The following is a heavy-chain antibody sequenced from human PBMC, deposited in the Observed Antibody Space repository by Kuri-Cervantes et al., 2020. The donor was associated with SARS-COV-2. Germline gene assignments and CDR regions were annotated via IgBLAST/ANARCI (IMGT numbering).Heavy chain of an antibody. Sequence: GESLKISCAASGFTVSSNYMSWVRQAPGKGLEWVSVIYSGGSTYYADSVKGRFTISRDNSKNTLYLQMNSLRAEDTAVYYCARESRDAYNLGSFDLWGRGTLVTVSS. CDR1: GFTVSSNY. D-gene: IGHD5-24*01. J-gene: IGHJ2*01. V-gene: IGHV3-53*01. CDR2: IYSGGST. CDR3: ARESRDAYNLGSFDL.